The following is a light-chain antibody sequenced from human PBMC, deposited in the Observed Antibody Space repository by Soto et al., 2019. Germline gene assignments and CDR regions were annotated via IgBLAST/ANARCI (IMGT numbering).Light chain of an antibody. V-gene: IGLV2-23*01. CDR2: EGS. CDR1: SSDVGSYNL. J-gene: IGLJ2*01. CDR3: CSYAGSSTLDVV. Sequence: QSALTQPASVSGSPGQSITISCTGTSSDVGSYNLVSWYQQHPGKAPKLMIYEGSKRPSGVSNRFSGSKSGNTASLTISGLQAEDEADYYCCSYAGSSTLDVVFGGGTKPTV.